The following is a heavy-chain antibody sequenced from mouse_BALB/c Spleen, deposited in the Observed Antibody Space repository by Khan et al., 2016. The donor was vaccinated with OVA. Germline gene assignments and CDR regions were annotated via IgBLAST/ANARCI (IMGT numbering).Heavy chain of an antibody. CDR1: GFSLTTYG. CDR2: IWSGGST. Sequence: VQLKQSGPGLVQPSQSLSITCTVSGFSLTTYGVHWVRQSPGKGLEWLGVIWSGGSTEYNAAFISRLSISKDISKSQVFFKMTSLQVDDTAMYYCARNSYMYDFTYWGQGTLVTVSA. J-gene: IGHJ3*01. CDR3: ARNSYMYDFTY. V-gene: IGHV2-2*01. D-gene: IGHD2-14*01.